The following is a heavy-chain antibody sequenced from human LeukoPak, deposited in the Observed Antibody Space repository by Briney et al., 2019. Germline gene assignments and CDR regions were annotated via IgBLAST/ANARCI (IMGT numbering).Heavy chain of an antibody. CDR3: ARWGPRYSGSYLSY. Sequence: ASVKVSCKASGYTFTSYAMHWVRQAPGQRLEWMEWINAGNGNTKYSQKFQGRVTITRDTSASTAYMELSSLRSEDTAVYYCARWGPRYSGSYLSYWGQGTLVTVSS. CDR1: GYTFTSYA. CDR2: INAGNGNT. D-gene: IGHD1-26*01. J-gene: IGHJ4*02. V-gene: IGHV1-3*01.